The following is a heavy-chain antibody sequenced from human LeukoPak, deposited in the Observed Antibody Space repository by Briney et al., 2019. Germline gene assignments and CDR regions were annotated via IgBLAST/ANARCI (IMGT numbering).Heavy chain of an antibody. CDR2: ISYDGSNK. Sequence: PGRSLRFSCAASGFTFSSYAMHWVRQAPGKGLEWVAVISYDGSNKYYADSVKGRFTISRDNSKNTLYLQMNSLRAEDTAVYYCARAYYDSSGYSDYWGQGTLVTVSS. CDR3: ARAYYDSSGYSDY. V-gene: IGHV3-30-3*01. CDR1: GFTFSSYA. J-gene: IGHJ4*02. D-gene: IGHD3-22*01.